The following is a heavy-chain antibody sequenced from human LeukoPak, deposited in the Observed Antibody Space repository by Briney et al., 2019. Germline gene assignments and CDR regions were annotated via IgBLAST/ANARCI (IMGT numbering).Heavy chain of an antibody. CDR3: ARKYHVGDY. V-gene: IGHV1-18*04. D-gene: IGHD1-14*01. Sequence: ASVKVSCKASGYTFTGYYMHWVRQAPGQGLEWMGWISAYNGNTNYAQKLQGRVTMTTDTSTSTAYMELRSLRSDDTAVYYCARKYHVGDYWGQGTLVTVSS. CDR2: ISAYNGNT. J-gene: IGHJ4*02. CDR1: GYTFTGYY.